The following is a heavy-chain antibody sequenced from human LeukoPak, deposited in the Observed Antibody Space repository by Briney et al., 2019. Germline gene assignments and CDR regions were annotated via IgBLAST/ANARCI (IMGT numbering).Heavy chain of an antibody. CDR3: AKDGAATRDYYYYYYMDV. J-gene: IGHJ6*03. D-gene: IGHD2-15*01. Sequence: GGSLRLSCAASGFTFSSYGMHWVRQAPGKGLEWVAFIRYDGSNKYYADSVKGRFTISRDNSKNTLYLQMNSLRAEDTAVYYCAKDGAATRDYYYYYYMDVWGKGTTVTVSS. CDR1: GFTFSSYG. CDR2: IRYDGSNK. V-gene: IGHV3-30*02.